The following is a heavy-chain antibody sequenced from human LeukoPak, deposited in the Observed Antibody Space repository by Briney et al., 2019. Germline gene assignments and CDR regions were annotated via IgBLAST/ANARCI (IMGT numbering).Heavy chain of an antibody. CDR3: ARDRSGYGAFDI. CDR2: IYQSGST. D-gene: IGHD3-3*01. CDR1: GFSINSGGYY. V-gene: IGHV4-30-2*01. Sequence: PSQTLSLTCTVSGFSINSGGYYWSWIRQPPGKGLEWLGHIYQSGSTYYNPSLKSRVTISVDTSKNQFSLKLSSVTAADTAVYYCARDRSGYGAFDIWGQGTMITVSS. J-gene: IGHJ3*02.